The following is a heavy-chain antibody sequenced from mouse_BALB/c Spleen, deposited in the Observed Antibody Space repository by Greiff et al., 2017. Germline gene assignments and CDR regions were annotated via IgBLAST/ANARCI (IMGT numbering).Heavy chain of an antibody. CDR2: INPSTGYT. V-gene: IGHV1-7*01. J-gene: IGHJ3*01. Sequence: QVQLKQSGAELAKPGASVKMSCKASGYTFTSYWMHWVKQRPGQGLEWIGYINPSTGYTEYNQKFKDKATLTADKSSSTAYMQLSSLTSEDSAVYYCARYGNSAWFAYWGQGTLVTVSA. CDR1: GYTFTSYW. D-gene: IGHD2-1*01. CDR3: ARYGNSAWFAY.